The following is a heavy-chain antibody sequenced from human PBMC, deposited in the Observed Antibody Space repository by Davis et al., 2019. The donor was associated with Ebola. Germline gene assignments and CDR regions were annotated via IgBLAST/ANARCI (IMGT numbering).Heavy chain of an antibody. CDR1: GFTFSSYA. V-gene: IGHV3-23*01. CDR2: IGGSGGSP. Sequence: GESLKISFAASGFTFSSYAMSWVRQAPGKGLEWVSTIGGSGGSPYYADSVKGRFTISRDNSKNTLFLQMNSLRAEDTAVYYCARDLGMGRRVDAFDIWGQGTMVTVSS. J-gene: IGHJ3*02. D-gene: IGHD7-27*01. CDR3: ARDLGMGRRVDAFDI.